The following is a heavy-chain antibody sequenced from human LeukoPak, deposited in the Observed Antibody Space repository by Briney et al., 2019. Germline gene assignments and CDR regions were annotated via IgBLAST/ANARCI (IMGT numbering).Heavy chain of an antibody. J-gene: IGHJ4*02. CDR1: GLTVGRHY. CDR2: IYSSGST. Sequence: GRSLTLSRAASGLTVGRHYIGWVRLAPRRWLEWESFIYSSGSTYYADSVKCRFTNSRDNYKHTLFLQMNRLTAEDTAMYYCTRTFLSGDGYKVGYFDYWGQGTLVTVSS. CDR3: TRTFLSGDGYKVGYFDY. V-gene: IGHV3-53*01. D-gene: IGHD5-24*01.